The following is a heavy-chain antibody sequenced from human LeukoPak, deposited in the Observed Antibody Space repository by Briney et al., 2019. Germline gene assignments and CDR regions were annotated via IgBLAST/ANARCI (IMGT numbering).Heavy chain of an antibody. V-gene: IGHV3-21*04. CDR3: AKDLGGYQRGRNPDY. J-gene: IGHJ4*02. Sequence: GGSLRLSCVASGFTFSSYSMNWVRQAPGKGLEWVSSISSSSSYIYYADSVKGRFTISRDNSKNTLYLQMNSLRAEDTAVYYCAKDLGGYQRGRNPDYWGQGTLVTVSS. D-gene: IGHD3-10*01. CDR1: GFTFSSYS. CDR2: ISSSSSYI.